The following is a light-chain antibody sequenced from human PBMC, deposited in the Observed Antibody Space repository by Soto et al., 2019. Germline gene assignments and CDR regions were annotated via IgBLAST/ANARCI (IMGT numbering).Light chain of an antibody. CDR2: GAS. J-gene: IGKJ2*01. Sequence: EIVLTQSPGTLSLSPGERATLSCRASQSVSSSYLAWYRQKPGQAPRLLIYGASRRATGIPDRFSGSGSGTDFTLSISRLEPADFALYYCQHYGSSPGYTFGQGTKLEIK. CDR3: QHYGSSPGYT. CDR1: QSVSSSY. V-gene: IGKV3-20*01.